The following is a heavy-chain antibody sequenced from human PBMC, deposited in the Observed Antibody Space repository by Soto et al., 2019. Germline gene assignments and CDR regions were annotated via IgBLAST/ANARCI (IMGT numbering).Heavy chain of an antibody. CDR3: ARGMGYDWNYVDY. CDR2: IWYDGSNK. Sequence: GGSLRLSCAASGFTFSTYGMHWVRQAPGKGLEWVAVIWYDGSNKYYADSVKGRFTLSRDNSNNTLYLQMNSLRADDTAVYYCARGMGYDWNYVDYWGQGTLVTVSS. J-gene: IGHJ4*02. D-gene: IGHD1-20*01. V-gene: IGHV3-33*01. CDR1: GFTFSTYG.